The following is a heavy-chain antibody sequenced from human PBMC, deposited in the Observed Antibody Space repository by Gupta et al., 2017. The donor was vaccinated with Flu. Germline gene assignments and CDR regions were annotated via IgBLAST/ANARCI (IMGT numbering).Heavy chain of an antibody. CDR3: ARLSGTTKISAYYGMDV. J-gene: IGHJ6*02. V-gene: IGHV5-51*01. D-gene: IGHD1-1*01. Sequence: PGNGLEWMGIIYPGDSDTIYSPSFHVRVTISADKSISTAYLQWSSLKASDTAMYYCARLSGTTKISAYYGMDVWGQETTVTVSS. CDR2: IYPGDSDT.